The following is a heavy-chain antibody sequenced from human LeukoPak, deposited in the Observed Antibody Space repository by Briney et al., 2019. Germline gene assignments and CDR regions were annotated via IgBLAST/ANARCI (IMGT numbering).Heavy chain of an antibody. CDR2: IKQDGSEK. CDR3: ARDDYGDYTDY. CDR1: GFTFNSYW. J-gene: IGHJ4*02. Sequence: PGGSLRLSCAASGFTFNSYWMSWVRQAPGKGLEWVANIKQDGSEKYYVDSVKGRFTISRDNAKNSLYLQMNSLRAEDTAVYYCARDDYGDYTDYWGQGTLVTVSS. D-gene: IGHD4-17*01. V-gene: IGHV3-7*01.